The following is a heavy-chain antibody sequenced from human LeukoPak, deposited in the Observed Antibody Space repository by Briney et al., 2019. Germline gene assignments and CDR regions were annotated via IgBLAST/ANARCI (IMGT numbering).Heavy chain of an antibody. CDR2: ISYDGSNK. CDR1: GFTFSSYA. Sequence: GGSLRLSCAASGFTFSSYAMHWVRQAPGKGLEWVAVISYDGSNKYYADSVKGRFTISRDNSKNTLYLQMNSLRAEDTAVYYCARDLGSCYGFGCWFDPWGQGTLVTVSS. J-gene: IGHJ5*02. CDR3: ARDLGSCYGFGCWFDP. V-gene: IGHV3-30*04. D-gene: IGHD2-2*01.